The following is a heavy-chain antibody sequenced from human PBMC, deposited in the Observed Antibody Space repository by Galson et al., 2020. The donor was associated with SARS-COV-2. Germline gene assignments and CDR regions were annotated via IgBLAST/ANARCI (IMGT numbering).Heavy chain of an antibody. Sequence: GESLKISCAASGFPFSNYWMSWVRQAPGKGLEWVANIRQDGSEKYYVDSVKGRFTISRDNAKNSLYLQMNSLRAEDTASYYCARDSSRVYYYYYGMDVWGQGTTVTVSS. D-gene: IGHD6-19*01. CDR2: IRQDGSEK. V-gene: IGHV3-7*01. J-gene: IGHJ6*02. CDR1: GFPFSNYW. CDR3: ARDSSRVYYYYYGMDV.